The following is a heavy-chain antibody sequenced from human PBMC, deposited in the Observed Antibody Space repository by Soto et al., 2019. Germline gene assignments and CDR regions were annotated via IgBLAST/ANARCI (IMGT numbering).Heavy chain of an antibody. D-gene: IGHD5-12*01. CDR1: GGSFSGYY. V-gene: IGHV4-34*01. Sequence: SETLSLTCAVYGGSFSGYYWTWIRQPPGTGLEWIGEINHSGSTNYNPSLKSRVTISVDTSKNQFSLKLTSLTAADTAVYYCTTGQWLRLRYWGQGTLVTVSS. CDR3: TTGQWLRLRY. CDR2: INHSGST. J-gene: IGHJ4*02.